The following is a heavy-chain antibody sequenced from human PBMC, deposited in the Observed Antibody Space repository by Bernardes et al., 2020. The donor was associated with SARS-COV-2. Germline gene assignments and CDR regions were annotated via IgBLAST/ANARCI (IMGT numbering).Heavy chain of an antibody. Sequence: GGSLRLSCAASGFTFSDSYINWIRQAPGQGLEWLSYISSRGTTVYYADSVKGRFTISRDNTKNAIYLQMNSLRAEDTARYYCARGGGTYYDNNGFLSYYGLDVWGRGTTVTISS. J-gene: IGHJ6*02. CDR1: GFTFSDSY. CDR3: ARGGGTYYDNNGFLSYYGLDV. D-gene: IGHD3-10*01. V-gene: IGHV3-11*01. CDR2: ISSRGTTV.